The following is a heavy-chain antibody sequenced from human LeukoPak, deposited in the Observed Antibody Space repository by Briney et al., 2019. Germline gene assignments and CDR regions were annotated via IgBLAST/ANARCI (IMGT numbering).Heavy chain of an antibody. CDR2: INHSGST. J-gene: IGHJ6*03. CDR1: GGSISSYY. V-gene: IGHV4-34*01. CDR3: ARTRGYSYGYYYYYMDV. Sequence: PSETLSLTCTVSGGSISSYYWSWIRQPPGKGLEWIGEINHSGSTNYSPSLKSRVTISVDTSQNQFSPKLSSVTAADTAVFYCARTRGYSYGYYYYYMDVWGKGTTVTVSS. D-gene: IGHD5-18*01.